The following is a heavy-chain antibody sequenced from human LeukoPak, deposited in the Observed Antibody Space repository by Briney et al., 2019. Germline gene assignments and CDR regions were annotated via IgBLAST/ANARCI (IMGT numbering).Heavy chain of an antibody. J-gene: IGHJ4*02. D-gene: IGHD3-3*01. CDR3: ARLGAGPTYYDFWSGYSSFYFDY. CDR2: IHYSGNT. Sequence: SETLSLTCTVSGGSTSSSNFYWGWIRQPPGMGLEWIGGIHYSGNTYYNPSLKSRVTISIDTSENQFSLKLSSATAADTAVYYCARLGAGPTYYDFWSGYSSFYFDYWGQGTLVTVSS. CDR1: GGSTSSSNFY. V-gene: IGHV4-39*01.